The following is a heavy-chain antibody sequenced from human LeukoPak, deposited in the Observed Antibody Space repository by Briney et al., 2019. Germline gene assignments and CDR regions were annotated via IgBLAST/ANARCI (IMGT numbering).Heavy chain of an antibody. V-gene: IGHV1-2*02. CDR2: INPKTGGI. CDR1: GYNCTDSY. Sequence: ASVKVSCKASGYNCTDSYINWLRQAPGQGLEWLGWINPKTGGIKYAQRFKGRVTMTRDTSIDTAYMELTRLAPDDTALYYCSREDWKYNWFDPWGQGTLVTVSS. CDR3: SREDWKYNWFDP. D-gene: IGHD1-1*01. J-gene: IGHJ5*02.